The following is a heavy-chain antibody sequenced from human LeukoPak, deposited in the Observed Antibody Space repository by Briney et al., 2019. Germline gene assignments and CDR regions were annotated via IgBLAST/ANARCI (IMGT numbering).Heavy chain of an antibody. CDR3: ARGYCSGGSCYSGDAFDI. D-gene: IGHD2-15*01. J-gene: IGHJ3*02. Sequence: SVKGRFTISRDNAKNSLYLQMNSLRAEDTAVYYCARGYCSGGSCYSGDAFDIWGQGTMATVSS. V-gene: IGHV3-21*01.